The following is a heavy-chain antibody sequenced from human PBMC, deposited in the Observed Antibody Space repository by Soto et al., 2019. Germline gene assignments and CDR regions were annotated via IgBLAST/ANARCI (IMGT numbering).Heavy chain of an antibody. CDR1: GGTFSSYA. J-gene: IGHJ4*02. V-gene: IGHV1-69*01. D-gene: IGHD3-10*01. Sequence: QVQLVQSGAEVKKPGSSVKVSCKASGGTFSSYAISWVRLAPGQGLEWMGGSIPLFGTANYAENFKGRVTITADESTSAADMVLSSLRSEDTAVYYWARRVGRSDPTPDDFDYWGQGTLVTVSS. CDR3: ARRVGRSDPTPDDFDY. CDR2: SIPLFGTA.